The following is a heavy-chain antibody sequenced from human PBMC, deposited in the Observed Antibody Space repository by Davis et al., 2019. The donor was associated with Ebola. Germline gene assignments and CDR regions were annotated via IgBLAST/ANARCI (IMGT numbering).Heavy chain of an antibody. D-gene: IGHD1-1*01. CDR2: ISYSGST. J-gene: IGHJ6*02. V-gene: IGHV4-39*01. CDR1: GGSISSSAYY. Sequence: PSETLSLTCTVSGGSISSSAYYWGWIRQSPGKGLEWLGSISYSGSTYYQPSLKGRVTISADTSKGQFSLKLRSVTAADTAVYYCARHRGTSSILYYGLDVWGQGTTVTVSS. CDR3: ARHRGTSSILYYGLDV.